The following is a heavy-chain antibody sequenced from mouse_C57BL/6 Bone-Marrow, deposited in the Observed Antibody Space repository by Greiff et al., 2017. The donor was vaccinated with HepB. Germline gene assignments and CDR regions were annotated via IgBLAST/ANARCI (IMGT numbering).Heavy chain of an antibody. V-gene: IGHV1-82*01. J-gene: IGHJ1*03. CDR3: ARHLSNYYGSSYYYWYFDV. D-gene: IGHD1-1*01. CDR1: GYAFSSSW. Sequence: VQLVESGPELVKPGASVKISCKASGYAFSSSWMNWVKQRPGKGLEWIGRIYPGDGDTNYNGKFKGKATLTADKSSSTAYMQLSSLTSEDSAVYFCARHLSNYYGSSYYYWYFDVWGTGTTVTVSS. CDR2: IYPGDGDT.